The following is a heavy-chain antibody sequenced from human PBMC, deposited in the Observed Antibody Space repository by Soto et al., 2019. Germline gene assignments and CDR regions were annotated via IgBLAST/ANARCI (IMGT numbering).Heavy chain of an antibody. CDR1: GYTFTSYA. D-gene: IGHD3-16*02. J-gene: IGHJ4*02. V-gene: IGHV1-3*01. CDR2: SNGGNGDT. Sequence: QVRLVQSGAEMRKRGASVMFSCKASGYTFTSYAMNWVRQAPGQRLEWMGWSNGGNGDTKYSQRFQDRVTITRDTSANTVYMELRCLTSEDTAIYYCARGTLSLYSADFWWGGGAPVTVSS. CDR3: ARGTLSLYSADFW.